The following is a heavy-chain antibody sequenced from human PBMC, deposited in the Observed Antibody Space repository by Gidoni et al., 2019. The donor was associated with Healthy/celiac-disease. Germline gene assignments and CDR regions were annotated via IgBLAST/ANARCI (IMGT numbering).Heavy chain of an antibody. CDR2: ISAYNGNT. J-gene: IGHJ3*02. D-gene: IGHD3-10*01. V-gene: IGHV1-18*01. CDR3: ARDKESRARDAFDI. CDR1: GYTFASYV. Sequence: QVQLVQSGAEVTKTGASVKVSCKASGYTFASYVISWVRQAPGQGLEWMGWISAYNGNTNYAQKLQVRVTMTTDTSTSTAYMELRSLRSDDTAVYYCARDKESRARDAFDIWGQGTMVTVSS.